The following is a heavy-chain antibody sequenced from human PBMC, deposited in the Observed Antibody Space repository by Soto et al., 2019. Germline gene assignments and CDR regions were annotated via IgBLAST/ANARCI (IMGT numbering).Heavy chain of an antibody. CDR1: GGTFSSYA. J-gene: IGHJ3*02. D-gene: IGHD3-22*01. CDR3: AREVTMIVVDETGDAFDI. Sequence: QVQLVQSGAEVKKPGSSVKVSCKASGGTFSSYAISWVRQAPGQGLEWMGGIIPIFGTANYAQKFQGRVTITADESTSTAYMELSSLRSEDTAVYYCAREVTMIVVDETGDAFDIWGQGTMVTVSS. CDR2: IIPIFGTA. V-gene: IGHV1-69*12.